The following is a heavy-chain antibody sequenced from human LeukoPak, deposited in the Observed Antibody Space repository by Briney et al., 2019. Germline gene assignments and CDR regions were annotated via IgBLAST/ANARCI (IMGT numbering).Heavy chain of an antibody. CDR2: IRSKGYGGTT. J-gene: IGHJ4*02. D-gene: IGHD4/OR15-4a*01. CDR3: SRRANYDYFDY. V-gene: IGHV3-49*04. CDR1: GFTFGDYA. Sequence: GGSLRLSCTASGFTFGDYAMGWVRQAPGKGLEWVGFIRSKGYGGTTEYAASVRGRFTIPRDDSKSVAYLQMNTLKTEDTAVYYCSRRANYDYFDYWGQGTLVTVSS.